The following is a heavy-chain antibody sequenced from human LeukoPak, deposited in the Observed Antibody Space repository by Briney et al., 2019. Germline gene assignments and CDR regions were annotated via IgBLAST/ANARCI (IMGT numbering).Heavy chain of an antibody. J-gene: IGHJ4*02. Sequence: ASVKVSCKASGGTFSSYAISWVRQAPGQGLEWMGIINPSGGSTSYAQKFQGRVTMTRDTSTSTVYMELSSLRSEDTAVYYCARDVSPRTIVVVPAAMRYWGQGTLVTVSS. CDR1: GGTFSSYA. V-gene: IGHV1-46*01. CDR2: INPSGGST. CDR3: ARDVSPRTIVVVPAAMRY. D-gene: IGHD2-2*01.